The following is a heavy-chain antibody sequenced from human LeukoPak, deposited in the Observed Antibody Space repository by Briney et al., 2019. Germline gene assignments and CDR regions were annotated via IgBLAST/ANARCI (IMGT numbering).Heavy chain of an antibody. CDR2: INPNSGGA. J-gene: IGHJ4*02. Sequence: ASVKVSCKASGYTFTGYYMHWVRQAPGQGLEWMRWINPNSGGANYAQKFQGRVTMTRDTSISTAYMDLSSLRSDDTAVYYCARDYGGFCTSDNCYRTIFDYWGQGTLVTVSS. V-gene: IGHV1-2*02. CDR1: GYTFTGYY. D-gene: IGHD2-2*02. CDR3: ARDYGGFCTSDNCYRTIFDY.